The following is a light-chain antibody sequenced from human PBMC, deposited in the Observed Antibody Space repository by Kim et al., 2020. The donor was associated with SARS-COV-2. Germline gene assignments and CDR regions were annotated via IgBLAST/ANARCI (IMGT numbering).Light chain of an antibody. CDR2: DAY. CDR1: QSSNGR. Sequence: ATVGDRGTIKCRASQSSNGRLAWYQQKTGKAPKLLIYDAYTLESEGPSRFSGSGSETEFTLTISSLQPDDFATYYCQHYNSYSMYTFGQGTKLEI. CDR3: QHYNSYSMYT. V-gene: IGKV1-5*01. J-gene: IGKJ2*01.